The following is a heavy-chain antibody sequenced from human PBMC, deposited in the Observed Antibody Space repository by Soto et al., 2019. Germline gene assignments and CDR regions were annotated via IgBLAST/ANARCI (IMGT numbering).Heavy chain of an antibody. CDR3: AQQLIY. Sequence: SETLSLTCTVSGGSISSSYWSWIRQPPGKGLEWIGYIYDSGSTYYNSSLKSRVTISVDTSKNQFSLNLSSVTAADTAVYYCAQQLIYWGQGNPVTVSS. D-gene: IGHD6-13*01. J-gene: IGHJ4*02. CDR1: GGSISSSY. V-gene: IGHV4-59*08. CDR2: IYDSGST.